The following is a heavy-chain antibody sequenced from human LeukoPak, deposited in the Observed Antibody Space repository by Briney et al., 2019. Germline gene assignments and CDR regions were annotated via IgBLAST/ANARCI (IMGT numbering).Heavy chain of an antibody. V-gene: IGHV3-48*04. CDR2: ISSSGSTI. CDR3: ARVSSLVLRYFDWLSLGPYYFDY. Sequence: PGGSLRLSCAASGFTFSSYAMNWVRQAPGKGLEWVSYISSSGSTIYYADSVKGRFTISRDNAKNSLYLQMNSLRAEDTAVYYCARVSSLVLRYFDWLSLGPYYFDYWGQGTLVTVSS. D-gene: IGHD3-9*01. J-gene: IGHJ4*02. CDR1: GFTFSSYA.